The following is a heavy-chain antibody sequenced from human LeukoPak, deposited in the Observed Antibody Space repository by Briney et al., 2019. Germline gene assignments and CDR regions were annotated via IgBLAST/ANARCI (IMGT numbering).Heavy chain of an antibody. Sequence: GGSLRLSCAASGFTFSSYAMSWVRQAPGKGLEWVSAISGSGGSTYYADSAKGRFTISRDNSKNTLYLQMNSLRAEDTAVYYCAKEDGYCSGGSCSYFDYWGQGTLVTVSS. CDR2: ISGSGGST. V-gene: IGHV3-23*01. J-gene: IGHJ4*02. CDR3: AKEDGYCSGGSCSYFDY. D-gene: IGHD2-15*01. CDR1: GFTFSSYA.